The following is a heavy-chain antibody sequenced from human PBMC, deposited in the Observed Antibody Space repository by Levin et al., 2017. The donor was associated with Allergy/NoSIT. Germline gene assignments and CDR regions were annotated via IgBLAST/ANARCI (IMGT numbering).Heavy chain of an antibody. CDR2: IYYSGST. Sequence: SETLSLTCTVSGGSISSGGYYWSWIRQHPGKGLEWIGYIYYSGSTYYNPSLKSRVTISVDTSKNQFSLKLSSVTAADTAVYYCARVHQYGSGSALVAFDIWGQGTMVTVSS. D-gene: IGHD3-10*01. J-gene: IGHJ3*02. CDR1: GGSISSGGYY. V-gene: IGHV4-31*03. CDR3: ARVHQYGSGSALVAFDI.